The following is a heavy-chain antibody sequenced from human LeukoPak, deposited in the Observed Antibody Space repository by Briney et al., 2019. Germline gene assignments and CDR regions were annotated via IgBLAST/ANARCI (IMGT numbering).Heavy chain of an antibody. Sequence: GGSLRLSCAASGFTFSSYGMHWVRQAPGKGLGWVAFIRYDGSNKYYADSVKGRFTISRDNSKNTLYLQMNSLRAEDTAVYYCAKGPSGSYSVGYFDYWGQGTLVTVSS. D-gene: IGHD1-26*01. CDR1: GFTFSSYG. V-gene: IGHV3-30*02. CDR2: IRYDGSNK. J-gene: IGHJ4*02. CDR3: AKGPSGSYSVGYFDY.